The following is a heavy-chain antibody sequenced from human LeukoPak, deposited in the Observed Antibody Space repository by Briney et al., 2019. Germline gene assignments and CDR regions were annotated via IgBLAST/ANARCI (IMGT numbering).Heavy chain of an antibody. CDR1: GFTFSSYG. CDR3: ARAGYYDSSGYHKNFDY. J-gene: IGHJ4*02. D-gene: IGHD3-22*01. CDR2: ISGSGGST. V-gene: IGHV3-23*01. Sequence: PGGSLRLSCAASGFTFSSYGMSWVRQAPGKGLEWVSAISGSGGSTYYADSVKGRFTISRDNAKNSLYLQMNSLRAEDTAVYYCARAGYYDSSGYHKNFDYWGQGTLVTVSS.